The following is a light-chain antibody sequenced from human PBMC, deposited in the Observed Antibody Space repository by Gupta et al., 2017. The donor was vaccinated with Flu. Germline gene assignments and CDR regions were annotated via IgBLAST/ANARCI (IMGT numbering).Light chain of an antibody. V-gene: IGLV3-1*01. J-gene: IGLJ3*02. CDR2: QYN. CDR3: QAWDSRNGWV. CDR1: KLGDKD. Sequence: SYELTQPPSVSVSPGQTASITCFGDKLGDKDASWYQQRPGQSPLLVIFQYNKRPSGIPERFSGSNSANAATLTITETQAMDEADYYCQAWDSRNGWVFGGGITLTVL.